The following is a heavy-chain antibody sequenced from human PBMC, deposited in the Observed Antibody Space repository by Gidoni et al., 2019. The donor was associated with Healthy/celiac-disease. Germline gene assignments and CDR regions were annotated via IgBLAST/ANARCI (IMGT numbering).Heavy chain of an antibody. CDR1: GFTFSSYS. V-gene: IGHV3-21*01. J-gene: IGHJ3*02. CDR3: AREKDGYNSDAFDI. D-gene: IGHD1-1*01. Sequence: EVQLVESGGGLVKPGGSLRLSCAASGFTFSSYSMNWVRRAPGKGLEWVSSISSSSSYIYYADSVKGRFTISRDNAKNSLYLQMNSLRAEDTAVYYCAREKDGYNSDAFDIWGQGTMVTVSS. CDR2: ISSSSSYI.